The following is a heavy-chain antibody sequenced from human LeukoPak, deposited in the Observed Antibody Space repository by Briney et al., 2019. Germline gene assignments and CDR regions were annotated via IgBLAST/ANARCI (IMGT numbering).Heavy chain of an antibody. CDR1: GFTFSSYG. CDR3: AKSGYSYGSILYYFDY. V-gene: IGHV3-33*06. J-gene: IGHJ4*02. Sequence: VGSLRLSCAASGFTFSSYGMHWVRQAPGKGLEWVAVIWYDGSNKYYADSVKGRFTISGDNSKNTLYLQMNSLRAEDTAVYYCAKSGYSYGSILYYFDYWGQGTLVTVSS. D-gene: IGHD5-18*01. CDR2: IWYDGSNK.